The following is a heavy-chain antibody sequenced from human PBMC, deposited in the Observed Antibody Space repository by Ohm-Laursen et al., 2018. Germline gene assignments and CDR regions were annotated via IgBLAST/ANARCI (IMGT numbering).Heavy chain of an antibody. J-gene: IGHJ3*02. CDR1: GGSFSGYD. CDR3: ARYSPVEMIIRGAFDI. D-gene: IGHD5-24*01. Sequence: GTLSLTCAVYGGSFSGYDWSWIRQPPGKGLEWIGEINHSGRTNYNPSLKSRVIISVDTSKNQVSLRMSPVAAADTAVYYCARYSPVEMIIRGAFDIWGQGTLVTVSS. V-gene: IGHV4-34*01. CDR2: INHSGRT.